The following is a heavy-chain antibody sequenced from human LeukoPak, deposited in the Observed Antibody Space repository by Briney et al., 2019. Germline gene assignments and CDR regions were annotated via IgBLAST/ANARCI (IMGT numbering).Heavy chain of an antibody. CDR3: ARAPHSSSWYFNYYYYMDV. CDR2: ISSSSSCI. D-gene: IGHD6-13*01. V-gene: IGHV3-21*01. CDR1: GFTFSSYS. Sequence: GGSLRLSCAASGFTFSSYSMNWVRQAPGKGLEWVSSISSSSSCIYYADSVKGRFTISRDNAKNSLYLQMNSLRAEDTAVYYCARAPHSSSWYFNYYYYMDVWGKGTTVTVSS. J-gene: IGHJ6*03.